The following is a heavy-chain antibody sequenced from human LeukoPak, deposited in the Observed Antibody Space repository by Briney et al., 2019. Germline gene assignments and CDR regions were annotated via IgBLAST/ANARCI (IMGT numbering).Heavy chain of an antibody. D-gene: IGHD3-22*01. CDR3: ATADSSGYYSISFDY. V-gene: IGHV1-24*01. CDR1: GYTLTELS. CDR2: FDPEGGET. J-gene: IGHJ4*02. Sequence: ASVKVSCKVSGYTLTELSMHWVRQAPGKGLEWMGGFDPEGGETIYAQKFQGRVTMTEDTSTDTAYMELSSLRSEDTAVYYCATADSSGYYSISFDYWGQGTLVTVSS.